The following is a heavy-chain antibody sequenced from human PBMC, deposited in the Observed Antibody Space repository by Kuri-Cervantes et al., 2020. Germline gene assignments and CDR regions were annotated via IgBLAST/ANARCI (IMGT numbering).Heavy chain of an antibody. V-gene: IGHV4-4*02. Sequence: SETLSLTCTVSGGSISSSNWWSWVRQPPGKGLEWIGEIYHSGSTNYNPSLKSRVTISVDKSKNQFSLKLSSVTAADTAVYYCARSRPYSGGKVWVDLDHWGQGSLVTVSS. J-gene: IGHJ4*02. CDR3: ARSRPYSGGKVWVDLDH. D-gene: IGHD5-12*01. CDR2: IYHSGST. CDR1: GGSISSSNW.